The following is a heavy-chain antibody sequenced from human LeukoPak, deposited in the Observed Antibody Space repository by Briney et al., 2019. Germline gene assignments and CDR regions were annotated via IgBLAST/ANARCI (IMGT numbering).Heavy chain of an antibody. V-gene: IGHV4-34*01. CDR3: ARGGGGELQGTFDY. CDR2: INHSGST. Sequence: SETLSLTCAVYGGSSSGYYWSWIRQPPGKGLEWIGEINHSGSTNYDPSLKSRVTISVDTSKNQFSLKLSSVTAADTAVYYCARGGGGELQGTFDYWGQGTLVTVSS. D-gene: IGHD1-26*01. J-gene: IGHJ4*02. CDR1: GGSSSGYY.